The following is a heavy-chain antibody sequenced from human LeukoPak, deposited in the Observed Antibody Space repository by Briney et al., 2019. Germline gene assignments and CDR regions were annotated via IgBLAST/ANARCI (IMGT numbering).Heavy chain of an antibody. D-gene: IGHD1-26*01. CDR2: ISKSSTYI. CDR1: GFTFTTYS. CDR3: AKGYGWEASYYYYYMDV. Sequence: PGGSLRLSCAASGFTFTTYSMNWVRQAPGKGLEWVSSISKSSTYIYYADSVKGRFTISRDNAKNSLYLQMNSLRAEDTAVYYCAKGYGWEASYYYYYMDVWGKGTTVTISS. J-gene: IGHJ6*03. V-gene: IGHV3-21*01.